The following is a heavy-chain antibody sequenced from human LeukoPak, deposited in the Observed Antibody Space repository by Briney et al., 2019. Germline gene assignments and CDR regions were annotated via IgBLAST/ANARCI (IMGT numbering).Heavy chain of an antibody. CDR1: GGSVSSGSYF. CDR3: ARTRIWGLLVNYYGMDV. D-gene: IGHD7-27*01. J-gene: IGHJ6*02. CDR2: INHSGST. Sequence: PSETLSLTCTVSGGSVSSGSYFWNWIRQPPGKGLEWIGEINHSGSTNYNPSLKSRVTISVDTSKNQFSLKLSSVTAADTAVYYRARTRIWGLLVNYYGMDVWGQGTTVTVSS. V-gene: IGHV4-61*01.